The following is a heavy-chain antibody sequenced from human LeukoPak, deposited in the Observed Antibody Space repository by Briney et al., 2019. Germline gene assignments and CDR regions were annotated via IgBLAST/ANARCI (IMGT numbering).Heavy chain of an antibody. D-gene: IGHD3-10*01. CDR1: VESFSGHY. CDR3: ARPRYGSGSLDS. Sequence: SETLSLTCALYVESFSGHYWTCIRQPPGRGLEWIGEINHSGSTTSNPSLNNRVTISVDTSKNQFSLKLTSVTAADTAVYYCARPRYGSGSLDSWGQGTLVTVSS. CDR2: INHSGST. J-gene: IGHJ4*02. V-gene: IGHV4-34*01.